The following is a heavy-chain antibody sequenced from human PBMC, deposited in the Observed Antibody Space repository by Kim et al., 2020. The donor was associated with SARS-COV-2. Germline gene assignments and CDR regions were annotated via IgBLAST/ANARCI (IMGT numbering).Heavy chain of an antibody. Sequence: DYSAPVKGRLAISRDNSKNTLYLQMSSLKTEDTAVYYCHYFGSATVYIDYWGQGTLVTVSS. CDR3: HYFGSATVYIDY. D-gene: IGHD3-10*01. V-gene: IGHV3-15*01. J-gene: IGHJ4*02.